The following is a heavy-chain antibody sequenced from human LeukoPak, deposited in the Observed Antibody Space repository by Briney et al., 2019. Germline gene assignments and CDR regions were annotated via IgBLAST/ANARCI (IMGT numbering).Heavy chain of an antibody. CDR2: ISSSSSTI. V-gene: IGHV3-48*02. D-gene: IGHD6-13*01. CDR3: AKSSSWLYYFDY. Sequence: GGSLRLSCAASGFTFSSYSMNWVRQAPGKGLEWVSYISSSSSTIYYADSVKGRFTISRDNAKNSLYLQMNSLRDEDTAVYYRAKSSSWLYYFDYWGQGTLVTVSS. J-gene: IGHJ4*02. CDR1: GFTFSSYS.